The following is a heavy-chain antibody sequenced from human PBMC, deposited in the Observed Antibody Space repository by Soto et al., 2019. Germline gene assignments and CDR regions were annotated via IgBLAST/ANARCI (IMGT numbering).Heavy chain of an antibody. D-gene: IGHD1-7*01. J-gene: IGHJ3*02. CDR1: GFTFDDYA. CDR3: AKVANYAHDAFDI. CDR2: ISWNSGSI. Sequence: PGGSLRLSCAASGFTFDDYAMHWVRQAPGKGLEWVSGISWNSGSIGYADSVKGRFTISRDNAKNSLYLQMNSLRAEDTALYYCAKVANYAHDAFDIWGQGTMVTVSS. V-gene: IGHV3-9*01.